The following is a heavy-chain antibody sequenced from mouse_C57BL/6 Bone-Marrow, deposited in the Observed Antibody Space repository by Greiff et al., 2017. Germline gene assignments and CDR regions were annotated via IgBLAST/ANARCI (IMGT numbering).Heavy chain of an antibody. Sequence: VQLQQPGAELVMPGASVKLSCKASGYTFTSYWMHWVKQRPGQGLEWIGEIDPSDSYTNYTQKFKGKSTLTVDESSSTAYMQLSSLTAEDSAVNYCSRSNWVYAMDYWDQGTSVTVSS. J-gene: IGHJ4*01. D-gene: IGHD4-1*02. V-gene: IGHV1-69*01. CDR1: GYTFTSYW. CDR2: IDPSDSYT. CDR3: SRSNWVYAMDY.